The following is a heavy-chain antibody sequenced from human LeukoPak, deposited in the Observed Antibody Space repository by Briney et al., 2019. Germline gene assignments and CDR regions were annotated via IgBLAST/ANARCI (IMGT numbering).Heavy chain of an antibody. CDR3: ARHGIQLWYQFDY. V-gene: IGHV4-38-2*01. CDR2: IYHSGST. D-gene: IGHD5-18*01. J-gene: IGHJ4*02. Sequence: SETLSLTCAVSGYSISSGYYWGWIRQPPGKGLEWIGSIYHSGSTYYNPSLNSRVTRSVDTPKNQFSMKLSSVTAADTAVYYCARHGIQLWYQFDYWGQGTLVTVSS. CDR1: GYSISSGYY.